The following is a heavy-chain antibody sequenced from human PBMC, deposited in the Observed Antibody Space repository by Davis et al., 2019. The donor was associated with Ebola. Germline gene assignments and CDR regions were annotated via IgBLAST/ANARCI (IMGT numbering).Heavy chain of an antibody. CDR1: GLTFSSYA. V-gene: IGHV3-23*01. Sequence: GESLKISCAASGLTFSSYAMSWVRQAPGKGLEWVSAISGSGGSTYYADSVKGRFTISRDNSKNTLYLQMNSLRAEDTAVYYCAKEEGVTRYFDYWGQGTLVTVSS. CDR2: ISGSGGST. D-gene: IGHD3-10*01. CDR3: AKEEGVTRYFDY. J-gene: IGHJ4*02.